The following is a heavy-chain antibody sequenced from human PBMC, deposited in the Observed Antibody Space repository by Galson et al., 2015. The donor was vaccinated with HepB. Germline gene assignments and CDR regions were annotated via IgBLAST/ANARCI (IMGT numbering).Heavy chain of an antibody. CDR1: GFTFSSYS. J-gene: IGHJ5*02. D-gene: IGHD6-19*01. CDR3: TTHSSAVAADNWFDP. Sequence: LRLSCAASGFTFSSYSMNWVRQAPGKGLEWVSYISSSSSTIYYADSVKGRFTISRDNAKNSLYLQMNSLRAEDTAVYYCTTHSSAVAADNWFDPWGQGTLVTVSS. CDR2: ISSSSSTI. V-gene: IGHV3-48*01.